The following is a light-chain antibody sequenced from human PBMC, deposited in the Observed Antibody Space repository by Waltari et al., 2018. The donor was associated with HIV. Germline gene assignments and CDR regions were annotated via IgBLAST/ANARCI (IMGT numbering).Light chain of an antibody. V-gene: IGKV4-1*01. J-gene: IGKJ1*01. CDR3: HQYNTNPWT. CDR2: WAS. Sequence: DIVMTQSPDSLAVSLGERATLNCKSSQSILYSSNNENHLARYQQKPGQPPKLLIYWASNRKSGVPYQFSGSGSGTDFALTISSLQAEDGAVYYCHQYNTNPWTFGQGTKVEIK. CDR1: QSILYSSNNENH.